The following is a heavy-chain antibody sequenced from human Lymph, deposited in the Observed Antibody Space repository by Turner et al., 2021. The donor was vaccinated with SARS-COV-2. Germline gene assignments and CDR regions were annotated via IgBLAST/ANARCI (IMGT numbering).Heavy chain of an antibody. CDR3: AGDFREGGFDI. V-gene: IGHV3-66*01. CDR1: GITASSNY. J-gene: IGHJ3*02. CDR2: VYSGGST. Sequence: EVQRVESRGGLVQPGASLIVSCAASGITASSNYMGGVRQGPGKVLEWVSVVYSGGSTFDTDSVKGKFTISRDKSKNTLYLQMNRLGAEGTAVYYCAGDFREGGFDIWGQGTMVTISS. D-gene: IGHD3-10*01.